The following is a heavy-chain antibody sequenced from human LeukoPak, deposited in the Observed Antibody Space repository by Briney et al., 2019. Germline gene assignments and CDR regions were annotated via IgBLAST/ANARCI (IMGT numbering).Heavy chain of an antibody. J-gene: IGHJ4*02. CDR3: ASRLGYCSGGSCYLDY. CDR1: GFTFSSYS. D-gene: IGHD2-15*01. CDR2: ISGSGGST. Sequence: GGSLRLSCAASGFTFSSYSMNWVRQAPGKGLEWVSAISGSGGSTYYADSVKGRFTISRDNSKNTLYLQMNSLRAEDTAVYYCASRLGYCSGGSCYLDYWGQGTLVTVSS. V-gene: IGHV3-23*01.